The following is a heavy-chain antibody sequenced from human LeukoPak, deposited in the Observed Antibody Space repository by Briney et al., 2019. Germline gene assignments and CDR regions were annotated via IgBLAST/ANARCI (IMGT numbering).Heavy chain of an antibody. D-gene: IGHD2-2*01. CDR1: GFTVSGNY. CDR2: ISYDGSNK. V-gene: IGHV3-30*18. CDR3: AKGYCSSTSCYVFGTDYYYYMDV. J-gene: IGHJ6*03. Sequence: GVLRLSCAVSGFTVSGNYMSWVRQAPGKGLEWVAVISYDGSNKYYADSVKGRFTISRDNSKNTLYLQMNSLRAEDTAVYYCAKGYCSSTSCYVFGTDYYYYMDVWGKGTTVTVSS.